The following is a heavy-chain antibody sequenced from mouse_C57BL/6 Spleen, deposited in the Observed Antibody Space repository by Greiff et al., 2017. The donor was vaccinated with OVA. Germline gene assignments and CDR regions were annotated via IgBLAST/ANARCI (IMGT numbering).Heavy chain of an antibody. CDR1: GYSITSGYY. D-gene: IGHD1-1*01. J-gene: IGHJ3*01. CDR2: ISYDGSN. CDR3: ARGLTTVAY. V-gene: IGHV3-6*01. Sequence: EVKLVESGPGLVKPSQSLSLTCSVTGYSITSGYYWNWIRQFPGNKLEWMGYISYDGSNNYNPSLKNRISITRDTSKNQFFLKLNSVTTEDTATYYCARGLTTVAYWGQGTLVTVSA.